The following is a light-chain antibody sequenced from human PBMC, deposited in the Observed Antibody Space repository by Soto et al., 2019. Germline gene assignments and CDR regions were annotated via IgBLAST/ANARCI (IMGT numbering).Light chain of an antibody. V-gene: IGLV1-51*02. J-gene: IGLJ1*01. CDR3: ETWDSSLSAGV. CDR1: SSNIRNNY. Sequence: QSVLTQPPSVSAAPGQKVTISCSGSSSNIRNNYVSWYQQLPGAAPKLLIYENNKRPSGIPDRFSGSKSGTSATLGITGLQTGDEADYYCETWDSSLSAGVFGTGTKVTVL. CDR2: ENN.